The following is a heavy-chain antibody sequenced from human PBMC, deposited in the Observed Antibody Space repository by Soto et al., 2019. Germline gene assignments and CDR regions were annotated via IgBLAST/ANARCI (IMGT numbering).Heavy chain of an antibody. J-gene: IGHJ4*02. D-gene: IGHD3-10*01. CDR1: GFTFSSYA. V-gene: IGHV3-23*01. Sequence: PGGSLRLSCAASGFTFSSYAMSWVRQAPGKGLEWVSAISGSGGSTYYADSVKGRFTISRDNSKNTLYLQMNSLRAEDTAVYYCARNKQLGSDFLDYWGQGTLVTVSS. CDR3: ARNKQLGSDFLDY. CDR2: ISGSGGST.